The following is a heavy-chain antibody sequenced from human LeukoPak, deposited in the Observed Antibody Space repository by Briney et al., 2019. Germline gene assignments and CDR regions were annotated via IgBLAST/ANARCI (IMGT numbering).Heavy chain of an antibody. CDR2: IKQGGREK. CDR1: GFTFSSYS. Sequence: GGSLRLSCAASGFTFSSYSMSWVRQAPGKGLEWVANIKQGGREKYYVDYVKGRFTISRDNAKNSLYLQMNSLRAEDTAVYYCARYTSPPGAFDIWGQGTMVTVSS. J-gene: IGHJ3*02. V-gene: IGHV3-7*01. CDR3: ARYTSPPGAFDI.